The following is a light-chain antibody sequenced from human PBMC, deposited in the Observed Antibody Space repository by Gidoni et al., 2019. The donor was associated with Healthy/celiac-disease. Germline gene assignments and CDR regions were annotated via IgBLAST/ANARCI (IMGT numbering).Light chain of an antibody. CDR3: QQYDNLPPFT. Sequence: DIQMPQSPSSLSASVGDRVTITCQASQDISNYLNWYQQKPGKAPKLLIYDASNLETGVPSRISGSGSGTDFTFTISSLQPEDIATYYCQQYDNLPPFTFGPGTKVDIK. CDR1: QDISNY. V-gene: IGKV1-33*01. J-gene: IGKJ3*01. CDR2: DAS.